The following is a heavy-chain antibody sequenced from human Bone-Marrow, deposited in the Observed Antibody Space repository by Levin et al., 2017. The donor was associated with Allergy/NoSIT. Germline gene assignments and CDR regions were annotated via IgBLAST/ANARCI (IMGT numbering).Heavy chain of an antibody. J-gene: IGHJ2*01. CDR2: INTHTGNP. V-gene: IGHV7-4-1*02. Sequence: GASVKVSCKASGYRITTYAMNWVRQAPGQGLEWMGWINTHTGNPSYAQGFTGRFVFSLDTSVNTAYLQISSLKADDTAVYYCARGGGYCNGGSCSYWYFDLWGRGTLVTVSS. CDR1: GYRITTYA. CDR3: ARGGGYCNGGSCSYWYFDL. D-gene: IGHD2-15*01.